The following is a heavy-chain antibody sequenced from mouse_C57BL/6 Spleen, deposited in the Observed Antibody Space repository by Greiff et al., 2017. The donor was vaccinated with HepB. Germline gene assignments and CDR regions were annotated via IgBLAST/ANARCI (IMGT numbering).Heavy chain of an antibody. CDR3: ARHEEDGYGNYVEFAY. CDR1: GYTFTEYT. CDR2: FYPGSGSI. D-gene: IGHD2-1*01. Sequence: QVQLQQSGAELVKPGASVKLSCKASGYTFTEYTIHWVKQRSGQGLEWIGWFYPGSGSIKYNEKFKDKATLTADKSSSTVYMELSRLTSEDSAVYFGARHEEDGYGNYVEFAYWGQGTLVTVSA. V-gene: IGHV1-62-2*01. J-gene: IGHJ3*01.